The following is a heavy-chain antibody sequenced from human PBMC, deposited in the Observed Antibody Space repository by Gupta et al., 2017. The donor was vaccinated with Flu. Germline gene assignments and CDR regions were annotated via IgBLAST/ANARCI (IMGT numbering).Heavy chain of an antibody. CDR2: VYYSGST. CDR3: ARRVPGNSWDHTYYFGF. Sequence: QVQLQESGPGLVKPSETLSLTCTVSGDSLSRYYWAWIRQSPGKGLEWIGYVYYSGSTNYNPSLQSRVAISVDTSKNQFSLKLISVTAADTAVYYCARRVPGNSWDHTYYFGFWGQGALVTVSS. V-gene: IGHV4-59*08. CDR1: GDSLSRYY. J-gene: IGHJ4*02. D-gene: IGHD1-14*01.